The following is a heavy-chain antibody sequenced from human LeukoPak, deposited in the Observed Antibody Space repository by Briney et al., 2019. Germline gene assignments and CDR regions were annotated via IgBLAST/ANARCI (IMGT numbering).Heavy chain of an antibody. CDR3: ARRGSATYAFDI. Sequence: GGSLRLSCAASGFTFSSYAMSWVRQAPGKGLEWVSAISGSGGSTYYADSVKGRFTISRDNAKNSLYLQMNSLRAEDTAVYYCARRGSATYAFDIWGHGTLVIVSS. D-gene: IGHD6-25*01. CDR1: GFTFSSYA. CDR2: ISGSGGST. V-gene: IGHV3-23*01. J-gene: IGHJ3*02.